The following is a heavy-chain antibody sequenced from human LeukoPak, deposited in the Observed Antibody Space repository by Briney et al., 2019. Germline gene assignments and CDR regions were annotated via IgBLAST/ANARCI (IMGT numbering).Heavy chain of an antibody. CDR3: AKDQSWYGELNWFDP. D-gene: IGHD3-10*01. Sequence: GGSLRLSCAASGFTFSSYAMSWVRQAPGKGLEWVSAISGSSGSTYYADSVKGRFTISRDNSKNTLYLQMNSLRAEDTAVYYCAKDQSWYGELNWFDPWGQGTLVTVSS. CDR1: GFTFSSYA. J-gene: IGHJ5*02. CDR2: ISGSSGST. V-gene: IGHV3-23*01.